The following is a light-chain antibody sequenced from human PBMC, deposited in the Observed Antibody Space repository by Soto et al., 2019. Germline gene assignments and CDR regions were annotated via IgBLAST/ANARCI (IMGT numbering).Light chain of an antibody. CDR2: AAS. CDR3: QQYYSYPLT. V-gene: IGKV1-8*01. CDR1: QGISSY. Sequence: AIRMTQSPSSLSASTGDRVTITCRASQGISSYLAWYQQKPGKAPKLLIYAASTLQSGVPSGFSGSGSGTDFTLTISCLQSEDFATYYCQQYYSYPLTFGGGTKVDTK. J-gene: IGKJ4*01.